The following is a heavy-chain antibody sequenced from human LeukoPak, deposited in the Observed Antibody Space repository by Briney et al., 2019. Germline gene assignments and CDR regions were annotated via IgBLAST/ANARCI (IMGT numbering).Heavy chain of an antibody. D-gene: IGHD4-17*01. CDR3: ARRYDYGDLKRLTRFDP. V-gene: IGHV4-34*01. J-gene: IGHJ5*02. CDR2: INHSGST. Sequence: SETLSLTCAVYGGSFSGYYWSWIRQPPGKGLEWIGEINHSGSTNYNPSLKSRVTISVDTSKNQFSLKLSSVTAADTAVYYCARRYDYGDLKRLTRFDPWGQGTLVTVSS. CDR1: GGSFSGYY.